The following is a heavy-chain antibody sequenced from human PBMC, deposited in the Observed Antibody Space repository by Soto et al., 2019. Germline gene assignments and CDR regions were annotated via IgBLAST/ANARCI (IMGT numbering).Heavy chain of an antibody. Sequence: PGGPLRLSCGSSGLNFSSSAIIWVRQAPGKGLEWVSAVSANGQGIYYADSVRGRFTISRDNSKNTVFLHMDSLSAEDTAVYYCAKDRHYPRDYFHYWGQGNLVTVSS. J-gene: IGHJ4*02. CDR2: VSANGQGI. CDR1: GLNFSSSA. V-gene: IGHV3-23*01. CDR3: AKDRHYPRDYFHY. D-gene: IGHD3-10*01.